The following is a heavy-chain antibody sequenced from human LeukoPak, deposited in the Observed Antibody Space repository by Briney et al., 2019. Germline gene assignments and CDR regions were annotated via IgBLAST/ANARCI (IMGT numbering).Heavy chain of an antibody. CDR2: ISGSGGRT. CDR1: GFTFSSYA. V-gene: IGHV3-23*01. Sequence: GGSLRLSCAASGFTFSSYAMSWVRQAPGKGLEWVSGISGSGGRTYYADSVKGRFTISRDNSKNTLYLQMNSLRAEDTAVYYCAKDHVLIPTAGTDDAFDIWGQGTMVTVSS. J-gene: IGHJ3*02. CDR3: AKDHVLIPTAGTDDAFDI. D-gene: IGHD6-13*01.